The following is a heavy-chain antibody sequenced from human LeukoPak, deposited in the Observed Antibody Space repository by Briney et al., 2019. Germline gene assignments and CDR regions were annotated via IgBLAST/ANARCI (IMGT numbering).Heavy chain of an antibody. V-gene: IGHV2-26*01. CDR3: ARSYYCDSSGLNWFDP. Sequence: ESGPVLVKPTETLTLTCTVSGFSLSTARMGVTWIRQPPGKGLEWLAHIFLDDEKSYSTSLKSRLTISKDTSKSQVVLTMTNMDPVDTATYYCARSYYCDSSGLNWFDPWGQGTLVTVSS. CDR2: IFLDDEK. CDR1: GFSLSTARMG. J-gene: IGHJ5*02. D-gene: IGHD3-22*01.